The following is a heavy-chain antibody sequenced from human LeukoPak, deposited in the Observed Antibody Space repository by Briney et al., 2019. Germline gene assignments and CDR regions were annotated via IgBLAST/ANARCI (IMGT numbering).Heavy chain of an antibody. CDR2: INPSGGST. J-gene: IGHJ3*02. Sequence: ASVKDSCKASGYTFTSYYMHWVRQAPGQGLEWMGIINPSGGSTSYAQKFQGRVTMTRDTSTSTVYMELSSLRSEDTAVYYCAGDGHDSSGYWGIDAFDIWGQGTMVTVSS. D-gene: IGHD3-22*01. V-gene: IGHV1-46*01. CDR1: GYTFTSYY. CDR3: AGDGHDSSGYWGIDAFDI.